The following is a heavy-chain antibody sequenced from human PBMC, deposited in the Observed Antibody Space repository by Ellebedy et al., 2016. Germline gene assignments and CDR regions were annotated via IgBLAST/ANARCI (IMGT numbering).Heavy chain of an antibody. CDR3: ARDDY. CDR1: GGSISSSSYY. J-gene: IGHJ4*02. Sequence: SETLSLXXTVSGGSISSSSYYWGWIRQPPGKGLEWIGSIYYSGSTYYNPSLKSRVTISVDTSKNQFSLKLSSVTAADTAVYYCARDDYWGQGTLVTVSS. CDR2: IYYSGST. V-gene: IGHV4-39*01.